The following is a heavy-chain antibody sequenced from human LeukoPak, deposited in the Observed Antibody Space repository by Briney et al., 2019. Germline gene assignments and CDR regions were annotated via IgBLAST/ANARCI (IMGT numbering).Heavy chain of an antibody. V-gene: IGHV1-46*01. CDR1: GYTFTSYY. CDR2: INPSGGST. D-gene: IGHD3-22*01. J-gene: IGHJ5*02. Sequence: ASVKVSCKASGYTFTSYYMHWVRQAPGQGLEWMGIINPSGGSTSYAQKFQGRVTMTGDTSTSTVYMELSSLRSEDTAVYYCARRVPGYDSSGYYYWFDPWGQGTLVTVSS. CDR3: ARRVPGYDSSGYYYWFDP.